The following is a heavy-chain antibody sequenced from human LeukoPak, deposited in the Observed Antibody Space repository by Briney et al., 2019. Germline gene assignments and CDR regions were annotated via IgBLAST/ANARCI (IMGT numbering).Heavy chain of an antibody. CDR1: GGTFSSYA. CDR3: AGSTTVTTYYYYYYYMDV. CDR2: IIPIFGTA. Sequence: SVKVSCKASGGTFSSYAISWVRQAPGQGLEWMGGIIPIFGTANYAQKFQGRVTITTDESTSTAYMELSSLRSEDTAVYYCAGSTTVTTYYYYYYYMDVWGKGTTVTVSS. D-gene: IGHD4-11*01. V-gene: IGHV1-69*05. J-gene: IGHJ6*03.